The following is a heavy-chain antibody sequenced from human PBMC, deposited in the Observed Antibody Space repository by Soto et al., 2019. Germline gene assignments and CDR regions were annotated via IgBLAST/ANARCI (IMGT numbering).Heavy chain of an antibody. CDR2: INPNSGGT. V-gene: IGHV1-2*04. CDR1: GYIFTYRY. J-gene: IGHJ4*02. D-gene: IGHD3-3*01. Sequence: ASVKVSCKASGYIFTYRYLYWVRQAPGQGLEWMGWINPNSGGTNYAQKFQGWVTMTRDTSISTAYMELSRLRSDDTAVYYCARATTITYYDFWSGYLAPEFDYWGQGNLVTVSS. CDR3: ARATTITYYDFWSGYLAPEFDY.